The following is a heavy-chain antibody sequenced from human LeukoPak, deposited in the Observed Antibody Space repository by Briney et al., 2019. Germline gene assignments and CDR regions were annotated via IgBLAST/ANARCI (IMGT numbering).Heavy chain of an antibody. V-gene: IGHV4-39*07. J-gene: IGHJ6*03. CDR2: IYYSGST. D-gene: IGHD6-6*01. CDR1: GGSISSSSYY. CDR3: ARGTDLESIAARPYYYYMDV. Sequence: SETLSLTCTVSGGSISSSSYYWGWIRQPPGKGLEWIGSIYYSGSTYYNPSLKSRVTISVDTSKNQFSLKLSSVTAADTAVYYCARGTDLESIAARPYYYYMDVWGKGTTVTVSS.